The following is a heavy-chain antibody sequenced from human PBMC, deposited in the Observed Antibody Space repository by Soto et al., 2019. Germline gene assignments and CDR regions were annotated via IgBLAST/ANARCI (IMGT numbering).Heavy chain of an antibody. CDR2: ISYDGTNK. V-gene: IGHV3-30-3*01. Sequence: QVQLVESGGGVVQPGRSLRLSCAASGFSFSISPMHWVRQAPGKGPEWVALISYDGTNKFYADSVKGRFTISRDNSKSELYLKVDRLRTEDAAVYYCARDPKTSGGQHWAFNYFDSWGQGTLVTVSS. CDR3: ARDPKTSGGQHWAFNYFDS. J-gene: IGHJ4*02. D-gene: IGHD7-27*01. CDR1: GFSFSISP.